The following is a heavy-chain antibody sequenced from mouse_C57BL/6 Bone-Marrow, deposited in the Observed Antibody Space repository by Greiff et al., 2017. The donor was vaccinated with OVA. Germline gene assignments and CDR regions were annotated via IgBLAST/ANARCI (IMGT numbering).Heavy chain of an antibody. CDR3: AHNYYGSSFYAMDY. V-gene: IGHV1-55*01. CDR1: GYTFTSYW. CDR2: IYPGSGSN. J-gene: IGHJ4*01. Sequence: VQLQQPGAELVKPGASVKMSCKASGYTFTSYWITWVKQRPGQGLEWIGDIYPGSGSNNYNEKFKSKATLTVDTSSSTAYMHLSSLTSEDSAVYYCAHNYYGSSFYAMDYWGQGTSVTVSS. D-gene: IGHD1-1*01.